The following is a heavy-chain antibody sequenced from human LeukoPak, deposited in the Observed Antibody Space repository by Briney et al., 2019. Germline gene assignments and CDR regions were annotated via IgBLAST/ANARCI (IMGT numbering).Heavy chain of an antibody. V-gene: IGHV4-39*07. CDR2: IYYSGST. D-gene: IGHD3-22*01. Sequence: SETLSLTCTVSGGSISSSSYYWGWIRQPPGKGLEWIGSIYYSGSTYYNPSLKSRVTISVDTSKNQFSLKLSSVTAADTAVYYCARGYYYDSSGYIPLYYFDYWGQGTLVTVSS. J-gene: IGHJ4*02. CDR3: ARGYYYDSSGYIPLYYFDY. CDR1: GGSISSSSYY.